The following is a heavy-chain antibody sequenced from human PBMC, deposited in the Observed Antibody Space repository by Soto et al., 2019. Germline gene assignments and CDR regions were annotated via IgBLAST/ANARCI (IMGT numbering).Heavy chain of an antibody. CDR3: ARGRADHYDFWSGYLDY. CDR2: ISSNGGST. CDR1: GFTFSSYA. D-gene: IGHD3-3*01. V-gene: IGHV3-64*02. Sequence: QPGGSLRLSCAASGFTFSSYAMHWVRQAPGKGLEYVSAISSNGGSTYYADSVKGRFTISRDNSKNTLYLQMGSLRAEDMAVYYCARGRADHYDFWSGYLDYWGQGTLVTVSS. J-gene: IGHJ4*02.